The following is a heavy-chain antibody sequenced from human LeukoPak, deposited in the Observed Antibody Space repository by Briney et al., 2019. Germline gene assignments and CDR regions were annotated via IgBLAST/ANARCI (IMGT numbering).Heavy chain of an antibody. CDR2: ITGSGGST. CDR3: AKDRGRYYDSSGYYWGYYFDS. D-gene: IGHD3-22*01. V-gene: IGHV3-23*01. Sequence: GGSLRLSCAASGFTFSNYAVNWVRQAPGKGLEWVSTITGSGGSTFYADSVKGRFTISRDNSMDTLYLQMSSLRAEDTAVYYCAKDRGRYYDSSGYYWGYYFDSWGQGILVTVSS. CDR1: GFTFSNYA. J-gene: IGHJ4*02.